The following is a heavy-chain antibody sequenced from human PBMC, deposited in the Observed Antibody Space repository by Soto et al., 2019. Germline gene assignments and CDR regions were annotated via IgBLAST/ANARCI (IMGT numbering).Heavy chain of an antibody. J-gene: IGHJ4*02. V-gene: IGHV4-30-2*01. Sequence: QLQLQESGSGLVKPSQTLSLTCAVSGGSISSGGYSWSWIRQPPGKVLEWIGYIYHSGSTYYNPSIKSRVTISVDRSKLQVSLKLSSVTAADTAVYYSARGMTTVTTLDYWGQGTLVTVSS. CDR2: IYHSGST. CDR1: GGSISSGGYS. CDR3: ARGMTTVTTLDY. D-gene: IGHD4-4*01.